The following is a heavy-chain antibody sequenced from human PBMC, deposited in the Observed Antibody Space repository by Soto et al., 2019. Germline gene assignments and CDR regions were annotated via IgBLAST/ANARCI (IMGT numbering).Heavy chain of an antibody. V-gene: IGHV4-61*01. CDR1: GGSVSSGSYY. J-gene: IGHJ4*02. CDR3: ARASRDIVVVTATNYFDY. D-gene: IGHD2-21*02. Sequence: PSETLSLTCTVSGGSVSSGSYYWSWIRQPPGKGLEWIGYIYYSGSTNYNPSLKSRVTISVDTSKNQFSLKLSSVTAADTAVYYCARASRDIVVVTATNYFDYWGQGTLVTVSS. CDR2: IYYSGST.